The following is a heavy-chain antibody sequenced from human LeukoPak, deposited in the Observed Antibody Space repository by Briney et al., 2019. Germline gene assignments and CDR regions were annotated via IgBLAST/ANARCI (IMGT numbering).Heavy chain of an antibody. D-gene: IGHD3-3*01. V-gene: IGHV1-2*02. CDR2: INPNSDVT. CDR3: ARDTEWPLNWFDP. J-gene: IGHJ5*02. CDR1: RYTLIGYY. Sequence: SVNVSCKASRYTLIGYYMQAVRQAPGQGVEWMGWINPNSDVTNYVQKLQGRVTMTRDTSISTAYMELSRLKSDDTAVYYCARDTEWPLNWFDPWGQGTLVTVSS.